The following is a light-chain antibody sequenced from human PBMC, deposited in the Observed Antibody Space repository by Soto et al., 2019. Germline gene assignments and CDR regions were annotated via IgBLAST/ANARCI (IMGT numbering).Light chain of an antibody. V-gene: IGKV4-1*01. Sequence: DIVMTQSPDSLAVSLGERATINCKSSQSVLYSSNSKNYLAWYQQKPGQPPKLLIYWASTRESGVPDRFSGSGSGTDFTLTISSLQAEDVAVYCCQQYYSTPQTFGQGTKLEIK. CDR3: QQYYSTPQT. J-gene: IGKJ2*01. CDR1: QSVLYSSNSKNY. CDR2: WAS.